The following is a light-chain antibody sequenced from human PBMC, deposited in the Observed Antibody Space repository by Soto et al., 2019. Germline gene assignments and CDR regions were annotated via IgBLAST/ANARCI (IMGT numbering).Light chain of an antibody. V-gene: IGKV3D-7*01. CDR1: QGVNTKY. CDR3: HQYDNWWT. Sequence: EIVLTQSPGTLSLSPGAPATLSSRASQGVNTKYFAWFHQRPGQAPRLLIHGVSTRATGVPARFSGSGSGTDFTLTISSLQPEDFAVYYCHQYDNWWTVGQGNKVDIK. CDR2: GVS. J-gene: IGKJ1*01.